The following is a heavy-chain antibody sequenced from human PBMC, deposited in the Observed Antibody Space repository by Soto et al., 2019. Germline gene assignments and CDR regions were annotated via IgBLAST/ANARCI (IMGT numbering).Heavy chain of an antibody. Sequence: GGSLRLSCAASGFTFSSYAMSWVRQAPGKGLEWVSAISGSGGSTYYADSMKGRFTISRDNSKNTLYLQMNSLRAEDTAVYYCAKDSTNYYDFWSGLDWGQGTLVTVSS. CDR2: ISGSGGST. J-gene: IGHJ4*02. V-gene: IGHV3-23*01. CDR3: AKDSTNYYDFWSGLD. CDR1: GFTFSSYA. D-gene: IGHD3-3*01.